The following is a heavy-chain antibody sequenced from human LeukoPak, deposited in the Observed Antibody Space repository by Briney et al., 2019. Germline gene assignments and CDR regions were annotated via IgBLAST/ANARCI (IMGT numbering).Heavy chain of an antibody. CDR1: GYTLTELS. J-gene: IGHJ4*02. Sequence: ASVKVSCKVSGYTLTELSMHWVRQAPGKGLEWMGGFDPEDDETIYAQKFQGRVTMTEDTSTDTAYMELSSLRSEDTAVYYCASSSSITMVRGVQEYWGQGTLVTVSS. V-gene: IGHV1-24*01. D-gene: IGHD3-10*01. CDR3: ASSSSITMVRGVQEY. CDR2: FDPEDDET.